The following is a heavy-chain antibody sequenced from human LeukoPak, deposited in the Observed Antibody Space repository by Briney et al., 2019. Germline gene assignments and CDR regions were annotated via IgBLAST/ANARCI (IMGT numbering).Heavy chain of an antibody. CDR3: ARDPRGYDY. V-gene: IGHV1-2*06. J-gene: IGHJ4*02. CDR2: INPNSGGT. Sequence: GASVTVSCKASGYTFTSYYMHWVRQAPGQGLEWMGRINPNSGGTNYAQKFQGRVTMTRDTSISTAYMELNRLRSDDTAVYYCARDPRGYDYWGQGTLVTVSS. CDR1: GYTFTSYY. D-gene: IGHD3-10*01.